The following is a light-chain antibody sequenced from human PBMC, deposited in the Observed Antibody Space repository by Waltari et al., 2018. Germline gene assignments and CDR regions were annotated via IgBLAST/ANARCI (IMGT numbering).Light chain of an antibody. CDR1: SSDVGGSTY. CDR3: SSYAGGSTLGV. J-gene: IGLJ3*02. Sequence: QSALTQPRSVSGSPGPSVTIPCTGTSSDVGGSTYVSWYQHHPGKAPKLIIYELNKRPSGVPDRVSGSKSGNTASLTVSGLQADDEGDYYCSSYAGGSTLGVFGGGTKLTVL. V-gene: IGLV2-11*01. CDR2: ELN.